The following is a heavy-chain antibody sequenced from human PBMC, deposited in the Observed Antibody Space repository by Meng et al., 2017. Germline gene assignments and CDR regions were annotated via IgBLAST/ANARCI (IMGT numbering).Heavy chain of an antibody. CDR1: GGTFSSYA. CDR2: IIPIFGTA. Sequence: GQPGNIVAGVKKPGSWVKVSCKASGGTFSSYAISWVRQAPGQGLEWMGGIIPIFGTANYAQKFQGRVTITTDKSTSTAYMELSSLRSEDTAVYYCASDLPDYYDSSGYPYWGQGTLVTVSS. J-gene: IGHJ4*02. D-gene: IGHD3-22*01. CDR3: ASDLPDYYDSSGYPY. V-gene: IGHV1-69*06.